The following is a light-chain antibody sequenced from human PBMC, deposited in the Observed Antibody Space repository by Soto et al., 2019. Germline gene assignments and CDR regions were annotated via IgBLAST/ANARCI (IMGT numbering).Light chain of an antibody. CDR3: SSYASSSTYV. J-gene: IGLJ1*01. CDR2: DVS. Sequence: QSVLTQPASVSWAPGQSITISCTGTSSDVGAYNYVSWYQQHPGKAPKLMIYDVSNRPSGVSNRFSGSKSGNSASLTISGLQAEDEADYYCSSYASSSTYVFGTGTKVTVL. CDR1: SSDVGAYNY. V-gene: IGLV2-14*01.